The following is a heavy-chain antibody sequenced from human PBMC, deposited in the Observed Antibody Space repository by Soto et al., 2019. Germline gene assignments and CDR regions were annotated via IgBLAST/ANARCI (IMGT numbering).Heavy chain of an antibody. V-gene: IGHV1-69*12. CDR3: ARDGDPGYSFWSGPLGGGRFDP. J-gene: IGHJ5*02. Sequence: QVQLVQSGAEVKEPGSSVNVSCKTSGGTFGNTAVTWVRQVPGQGLEWIGGIVPLFGTANYAQKFRGRVMITAAESTSTAYTDLSSLRSDDTAIYYCARDGDPGYSFWSGPLGGGRFDPWGQGTLVTVSS. CDR2: IVPLFGTA. D-gene: IGHD3-3*01. CDR1: GGTFGNTA.